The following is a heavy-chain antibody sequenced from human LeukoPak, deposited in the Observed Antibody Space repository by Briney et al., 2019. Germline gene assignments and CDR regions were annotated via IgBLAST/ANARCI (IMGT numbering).Heavy chain of an antibody. D-gene: IGHD5-12*01. CDR3: ARAASGYGGRGYYYFDY. CDR1: EFTVSSNY. V-gene: IGHV3-21*01. J-gene: IGHJ4*02. CDR2: ISSSSSYI. Sequence: DPGGSLRLSCAASEFTVSSNYMTWVRQAPGKGLEWVSSISSSSSYIYYADSVKGRFTISRDNAKNSLYLQMNSLRAEDTAVYYCARAASGYGGRGYYYFDYWGQGTLVTVSS.